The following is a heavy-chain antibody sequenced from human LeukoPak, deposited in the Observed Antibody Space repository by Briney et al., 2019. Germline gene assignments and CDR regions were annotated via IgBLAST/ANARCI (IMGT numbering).Heavy chain of an antibody. CDR1: GYSFTDYF. CDR2: INPDARDT. Sequence: ASVKVSCKASGYSFTDYFLYWVRQAPGQGLEWMGRINPDARDTNYAQTFQGRITMTRDTSISTAYMELSSLKSDDTAVYYCARLSTATRHWLAASDIWGQGTVVTVSS. D-gene: IGHD6-19*01. J-gene: IGHJ3*02. CDR3: ARLSTATRHWLAASDI. V-gene: IGHV1-2*06.